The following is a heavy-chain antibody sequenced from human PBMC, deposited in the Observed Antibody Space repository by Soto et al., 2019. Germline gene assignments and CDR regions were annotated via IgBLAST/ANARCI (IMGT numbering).Heavy chain of an antibody. CDR1: GFTFSGSA. CDR2: IRSKANSYAT. J-gene: IGHJ4*02. Sequence: EVQLVESGGGLVQPGGSLKLSCAVSGFTFSGSAMHWVRQASGKGLEWVGRIRSKANSYATAYAASVKGRFTISRDDSKNTAYLQMNSLTPEDTAVYYCTRGYGDYVRDYWGQGTLVTVSS. CDR3: TRGYGDYVRDY. V-gene: IGHV3-73*01. D-gene: IGHD4-17*01.